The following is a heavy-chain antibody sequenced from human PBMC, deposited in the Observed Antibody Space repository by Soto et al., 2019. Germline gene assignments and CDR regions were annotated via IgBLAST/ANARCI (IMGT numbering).Heavy chain of an antibody. CDR3: ARGYDYGRGYFDY. J-gene: IGHJ4*02. Sequence: QVQLQESGPRLVKPSEILSLTCTVSGGSISTYSWNWIRQPPGKGLEWIGFIDNSRSTNYTRSLRSRLTMSVATSENQFSLTLSSVTAADTAVYYCARGYDYGRGYFDYWGQGILVTVSS. D-gene: IGHD4-17*01. CDR2: IDNSRST. CDR1: GGSISTYS. V-gene: IGHV4-59*01.